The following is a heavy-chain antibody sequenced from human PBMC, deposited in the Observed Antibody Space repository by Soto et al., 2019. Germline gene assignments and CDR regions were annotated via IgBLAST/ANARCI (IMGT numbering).Heavy chain of an antibody. V-gene: IGHV4-4*02. CDR2: IFQSGST. CDR3: ARVYSGSYSDY. Sequence: SETLSLTCAVSGVSIRSNSWWSWFRQPPGKGLEWIGEIFQSGSTNYNPSLKTRVTISVDKSKNQFSLKLISVTAADTAVYYCARVYSGSYSDYWGQGTLVTVSS. CDR1: GVSIRSNSW. D-gene: IGHD1-26*01. J-gene: IGHJ4*02.